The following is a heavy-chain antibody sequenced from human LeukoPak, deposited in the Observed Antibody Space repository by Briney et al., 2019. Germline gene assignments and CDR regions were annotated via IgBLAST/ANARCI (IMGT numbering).Heavy chain of an antibody. Sequence: SETLSLTCTVSGGSISSYYWSWIRQPPGKGLEWIGYIYYSGSTNYNPSLKSRVTISVDTSKNQFSLKLSSVTAADTAVYYCARRGYGSGSFNRYYLVYWGEGTLVTVSS. CDR2: IYYSGST. CDR3: ARRGYGSGSFNRYYLVY. CDR1: GGSISSYY. D-gene: IGHD3-10*01. J-gene: IGHJ4*02. V-gene: IGHV4-59*08.